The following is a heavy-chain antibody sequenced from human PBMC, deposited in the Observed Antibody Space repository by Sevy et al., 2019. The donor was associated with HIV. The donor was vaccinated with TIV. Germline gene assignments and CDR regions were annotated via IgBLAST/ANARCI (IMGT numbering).Heavy chain of an antibody. CDR1: GFSFSNYG. D-gene: IGHD3-16*01. CDR3: AKDWESYVWGSHYDY. J-gene: IGHJ4*02. Sequence: GGSLRLSCEASGFSFSNYGMNWVRQAPGKGLEWVSGTSGSGGSTYYADSVKGRFTISRDNSKNTLYLQMNSLRAEDTAVYSCAKDWESYVWGSHYDYWGQGTLVTVSS. CDR2: TSGSGGST. V-gene: IGHV3-23*01.